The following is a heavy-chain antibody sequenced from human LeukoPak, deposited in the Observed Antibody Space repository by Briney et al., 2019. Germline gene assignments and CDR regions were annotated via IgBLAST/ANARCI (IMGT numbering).Heavy chain of an antibody. Sequence: ASVKVSCKVSGYTLTELSMHWVRQAPGKGLEWMGGFDPEDGETIHAQKFQGRVTMTEDTSTDTAYMELSSLRSEDAAVYYCAGGSGSFVSSFEDWGQGTLVTVSS. CDR2: FDPEDGET. J-gene: IGHJ4*02. V-gene: IGHV1-24*01. D-gene: IGHD3-10*01. CDR3: AGGSGSFVSSFED. CDR1: GYTLTELS.